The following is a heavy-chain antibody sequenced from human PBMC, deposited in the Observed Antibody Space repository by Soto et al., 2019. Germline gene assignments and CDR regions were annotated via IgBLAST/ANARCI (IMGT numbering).Heavy chain of an antibody. CDR2: INPNSGGT. CDR1: GYTFTGYY. Sequence: QVQLVQSGAEVKKPGASVKVSCKASGYTFTGYYMHWVRQAPGQGLEWMGWINPNSGGTNYAQKFQERVTITRDMSTSTAYMELSSLRSEDTAVYYCAATDAVYSSHLFLLSWGQGTLVTVSS. CDR3: AATDAVYSSHLFLLS. J-gene: IGHJ5*02. D-gene: IGHD6-19*01. V-gene: IGHV1-2*02.